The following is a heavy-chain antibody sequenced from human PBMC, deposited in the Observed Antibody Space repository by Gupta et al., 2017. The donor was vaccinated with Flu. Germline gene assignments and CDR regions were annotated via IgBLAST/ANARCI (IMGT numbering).Heavy chain of an antibody. CDR1: GGYIKNYS. V-gene: IGHV4-59*12. D-gene: IGHD2/OR15-2a*01. CDR3: LRAHRRAVVTLDY. J-gene: IGHJ4*02. Sequence: QVRLQESGQGLMKPSETLSLYCTVNGGYIKNYSWCWIREPPGTALERNGFTFHTGYTKPNPSFESRVTITVDRAKDQFSLNLSSVTVADTAVYFCLRAHRRAVVTLDYWGPGIPVTVSS. CDR2: TFHTGYT.